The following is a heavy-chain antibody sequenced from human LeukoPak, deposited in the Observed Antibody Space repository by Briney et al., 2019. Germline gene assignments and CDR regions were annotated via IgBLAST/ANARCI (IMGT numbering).Heavy chain of an antibody. CDR2: ISSSSSYI. CDR1: GFTFSSYS. CDR3: ARATIFGWFDP. V-gene: IGHV3-21*01. Sequence: GGSLRLSCAASGFTFSSYSMNWVRRAPGKGLERVSSISSSSSYIYYADSVKGRFTISRDNAKNSLYLQMNSLRAEDTAVYYRARATIFGWFDPWGQGTLVTVSS. J-gene: IGHJ5*02. D-gene: IGHD3-9*01.